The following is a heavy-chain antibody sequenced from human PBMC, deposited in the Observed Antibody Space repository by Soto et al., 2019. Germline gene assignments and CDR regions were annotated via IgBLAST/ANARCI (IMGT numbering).Heavy chain of an antibody. CDR2: IIPPFGSA. J-gene: IGHJ1*01. CDR1: GDTFNSYV. Sequence: SVKVSCKASGDTFNSYVISWVRQAPGQGLEWMGGIIPPFGSANYAQKFQGRVTITADKSTTTAYMELSSRTSEDTAMYYCARGLSIGGRPLYSQHWGQGTLVAVSS. D-gene: IGHD2-15*01. V-gene: IGHV1-69*06. CDR3: ARGLSIGGRPLYSQH.